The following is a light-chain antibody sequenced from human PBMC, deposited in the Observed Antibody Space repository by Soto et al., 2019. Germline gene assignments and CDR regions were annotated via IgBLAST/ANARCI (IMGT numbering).Light chain of an antibody. CDR2: GAS. Sequence: EIVLTQSPGTLSLSPRERATLSCRASQSVSSSYLAWYQQKPGQAPRLLIYGASSRATGIPDRFSGSGSGTDFTLTISRLEPEDFAVYYCQQYGRTFGQVTKVE. V-gene: IGKV3-20*01. CDR3: QQYGRT. CDR1: QSVSSSY. J-gene: IGKJ1*01.